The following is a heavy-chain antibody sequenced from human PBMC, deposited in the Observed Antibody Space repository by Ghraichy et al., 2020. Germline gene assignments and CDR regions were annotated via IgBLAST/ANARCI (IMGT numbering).Heavy chain of an antibody. V-gene: IGHV3-23*01. J-gene: IGHJ4*02. Sequence: GGSLRLSCAASGFTFSSYGMSWVRQAPGKGLEWVSAISGSGGSTYYADSVKGRFTITRDNSKNTLYLQMNSLRAEDTAVYYCAKSDGMIVVAIDYWGQGTLVTVSS. D-gene: IGHD3-22*01. CDR1: GFTFSSYG. CDR3: AKSDGMIVVAIDY. CDR2: ISGSGGST.